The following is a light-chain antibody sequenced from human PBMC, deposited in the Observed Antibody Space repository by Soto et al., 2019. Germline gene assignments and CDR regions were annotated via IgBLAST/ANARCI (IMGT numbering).Light chain of an antibody. CDR3: QQYNIYLHS. Sequence: DIQMTQSTSTLSASVGDRVTITCRASQKIGHRLGWDQQKPGKAPKVLIYGATSVESGVPSRFSGSGSGIEFTLTISSLPPEDFATYCVQQYNIYLHSLGQGTKLEIQ. J-gene: IGKJ2*01. CDR2: GAT. V-gene: IGKV1-5*03. CDR1: QKIGHR.